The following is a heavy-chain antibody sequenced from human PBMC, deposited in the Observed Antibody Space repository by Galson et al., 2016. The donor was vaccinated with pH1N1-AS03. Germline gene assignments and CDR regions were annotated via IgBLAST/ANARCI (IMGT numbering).Heavy chain of an antibody. Sequence: SLRLSCAASGFTFSSYAMHWVRQAPGKGLEYVSAISGNGYSTYYANSVKGRFTISRDNSKSTLFLQMGSLRPEDRAVYYCARGPVQYSNYWFPPPDYWGQGTLVTVSS. D-gene: IGHD6-6*01. V-gene: IGHV3-64*01. CDR1: GFTFSSYA. CDR2: ISGNGYST. J-gene: IGHJ4*02. CDR3: ARGPVQYSNYWFPPPDY.